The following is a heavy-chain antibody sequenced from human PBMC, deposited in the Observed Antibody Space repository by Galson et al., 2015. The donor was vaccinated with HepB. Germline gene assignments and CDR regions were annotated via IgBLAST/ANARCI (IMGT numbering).Heavy chain of an antibody. CDR3: AKEIPKYYYDSSGYYFPVPDY. CDR1: GFTFSSYG. CDR2: ISYDGSNK. D-gene: IGHD3-22*01. Sequence: SLRLSCAASGFTFSSYGMHWVRQAPGKGLEWVAVISYDGSNKYYADSVKGRFTISRDNSKNTLYLQMNSLRAEDTAVYYCAKEIPKYYYDSSGYYFPVPDYWGQGTLVTVSS. V-gene: IGHV3-30*18. J-gene: IGHJ4*02.